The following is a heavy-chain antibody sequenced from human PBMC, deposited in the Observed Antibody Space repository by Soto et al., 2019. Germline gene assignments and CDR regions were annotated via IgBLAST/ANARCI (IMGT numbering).Heavy chain of an antibody. CDR1: GFLFSEAW. Sequence: GGSLSLSCAASGFLFSEAWINWVRQAPGKGLEWVGRIKRKGDGETTDYAAPVKGRFIISRDDSKKTLYLQMNSLKIEDTAVYYCTRLYRLDPWGQGTLVTVSS. CDR3: TRLYRLDP. J-gene: IGHJ5*02. V-gene: IGHV3-15*07. D-gene: IGHD2-2*02. CDR2: IKRKGDGETT.